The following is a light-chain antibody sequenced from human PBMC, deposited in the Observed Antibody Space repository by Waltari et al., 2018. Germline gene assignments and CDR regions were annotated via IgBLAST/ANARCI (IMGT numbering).Light chain of an antibody. CDR3: QQYYSYPRT. CDR1: QGISSY. J-gene: IGKJ2*01. CDR2: AAS. V-gene: IGKV1-8*01. Sequence: AIQMTQSPSSLSASTGDRVTITCRASQGISSYLAGYQQKPGKAPKLLIYAASTLQSGVQSRFSGSGSGTDFTLTISCLQSEDFATYYCQQYYSYPRTFGQGTKLEIK.